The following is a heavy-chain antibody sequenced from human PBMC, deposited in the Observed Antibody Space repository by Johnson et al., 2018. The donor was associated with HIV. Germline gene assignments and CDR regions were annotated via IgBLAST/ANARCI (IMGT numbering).Heavy chain of an antibody. CDR2: IYSGGNT. CDR3: ARDGDSQQLPLGDACDV. J-gene: IGHJ3*01. D-gene: IGHD6-13*01. CDR1: GFSVTNTY. Sequence: VQLVESGGGLVQPGGSLSLSCGASGFSVTNTYMNWVRQAPGKGLEWVSVIYSGGNTYYADSVRHRFTISRDDSKNTLYLQMNNLRVDDTGIYYCARDGDSQQLPLGDACDVWGQGTLVTVSS. V-gene: IGHV3-66*01.